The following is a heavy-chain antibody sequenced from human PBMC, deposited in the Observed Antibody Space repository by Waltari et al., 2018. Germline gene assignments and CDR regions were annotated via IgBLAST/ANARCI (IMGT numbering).Heavy chain of an antibody. CDR2: IIPIFGTA. Sequence: QVQLVQSGAEVRKPGSSVKVSCKASGGTFSSYAISWVRQAPAQGLEWMGGIIPIFGTANYAQKFQGRVTITADESTSTAYMELSSLRSEDTAVYYCARDMDIVVVPAAMFYGMDVWGQGTTVTVSS. CDR3: ARDMDIVVVPAAMFYGMDV. J-gene: IGHJ6*02. D-gene: IGHD2-2*03. V-gene: IGHV1-69*01. CDR1: GGTFSSYA.